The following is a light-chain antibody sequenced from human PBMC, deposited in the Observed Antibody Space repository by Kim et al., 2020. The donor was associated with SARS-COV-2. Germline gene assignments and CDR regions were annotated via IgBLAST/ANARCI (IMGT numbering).Light chain of an antibody. V-gene: IGKV3-15*01. Sequence: EILMTQSPATLSVSPGERATLSCRASQSVSSNSAWYQQKPGQAPRLLIYGASTRATGIPDRFSGSGSGTDFTLTISSLQSEDFAVYYCQQYNNWPLTFGGGTKVDIK. CDR3: QQYNNWPLT. CDR1: QSVSSN. J-gene: IGKJ4*01. CDR2: GAS.